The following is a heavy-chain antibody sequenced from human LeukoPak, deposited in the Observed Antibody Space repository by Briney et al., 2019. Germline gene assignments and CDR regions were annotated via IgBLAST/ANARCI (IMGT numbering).Heavy chain of an antibody. Sequence: GRSLRLSCAASGFTFSSYAMHWVRQAPGKGLEWVAVISYDGSNKYYADSVKGRFTISRDNSKNTLYLQMNSLRAEDTAVYYCARDIHGGNSPFDYWGQGTLVTVSS. CDR2: ISYDGSNK. V-gene: IGHV3-30-3*01. D-gene: IGHD4-23*01. CDR3: ARDIHGGNSPFDY. J-gene: IGHJ4*02. CDR1: GFTFSSYA.